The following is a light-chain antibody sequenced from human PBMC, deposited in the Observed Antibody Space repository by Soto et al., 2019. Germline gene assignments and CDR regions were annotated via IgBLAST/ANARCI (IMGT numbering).Light chain of an antibody. CDR2: DAS. Sequence: EIVLAQSPATLSLSPGERATLSCRASQSVSSYLAWYQQKPAEAPRRLIYDASTRATGIPARFSGSGSGTDFTLTITSLEPEDFAVYYCQQRSNWPLSITFGQGTRLEIK. J-gene: IGKJ5*01. CDR3: QQRSNWPLSIT. V-gene: IGKV3-11*01. CDR1: QSVSSY.